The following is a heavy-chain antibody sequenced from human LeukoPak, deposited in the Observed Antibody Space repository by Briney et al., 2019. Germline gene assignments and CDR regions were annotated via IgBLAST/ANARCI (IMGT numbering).Heavy chain of an antibody. CDR3: VNQISGWVY. J-gene: IGHJ4*02. V-gene: IGHV3-64D*06. CDR1: GFTFSALP. Sequence: GGSLRLSCSASGFTFSALPMHWVRQAPGKGLEYVSGSSSNGGSTYYADSAKGRFIISRDNSKNTLYLQMSSLRPEDTAVYYCVNQISGWVYWGQGTLATVSS. D-gene: IGHD6-19*01. CDR2: SSSNGGST.